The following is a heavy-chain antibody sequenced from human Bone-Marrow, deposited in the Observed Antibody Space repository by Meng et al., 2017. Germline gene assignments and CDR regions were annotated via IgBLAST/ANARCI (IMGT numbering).Heavy chain of an antibody. CDR3: ARAEYSTDAFDI. J-gene: IGHJ3*02. CDR2: IWYDGSNK. CDR1: GFTFSSYG. Sequence: GGSLRLSCAASGFTFSSYGMHWVRQDPGKGLEWVAVIWYDGSNKYYADSVKGRFTISRDNSKNTLYLQMNSLRAEDTAVYYCARAEYSTDAFDIWGQGTMVTVSS. V-gene: IGHV3-33*01. D-gene: IGHD6-6*01.